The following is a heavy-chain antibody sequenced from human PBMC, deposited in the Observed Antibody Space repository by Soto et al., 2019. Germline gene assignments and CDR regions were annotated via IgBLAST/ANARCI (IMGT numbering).Heavy chain of an antibody. V-gene: IGHV3-23*01. CDR2: ISAGGSSK. Sequence: VGSLRLSCTASGFTFNAYAMSWVRQAPGKGLEWVSTISAGGSSKYHADSVRGRFTISRDNSKNALYLQMNSLRADDTAIYYCAKEIAVGDFDFWSASPFDFWGQGTLVTVSS. J-gene: IGHJ4*02. D-gene: IGHD3-3*01. CDR1: GFTFNAYA. CDR3: AKEIAVGDFDFWSASPFDF.